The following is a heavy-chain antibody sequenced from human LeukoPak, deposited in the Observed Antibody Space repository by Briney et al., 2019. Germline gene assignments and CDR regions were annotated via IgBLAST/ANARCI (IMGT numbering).Heavy chain of an antibody. CDR3: AREMATSSDAFDI. CDR2: INWNGGST. J-gene: IGHJ3*02. V-gene: IGHV3-20*04. D-gene: IGHD5-24*01. Sequence: GGSLRLSCAASGFTFDDYGMSWGRQAPGKGLEWVSGINWNGGSTGYADSVKGRFTISRDNAKNSLYLPMNSLRAEGTALYYCAREMATSSDAFDIWGQGTMVTVSS. CDR1: GFTFDDYG.